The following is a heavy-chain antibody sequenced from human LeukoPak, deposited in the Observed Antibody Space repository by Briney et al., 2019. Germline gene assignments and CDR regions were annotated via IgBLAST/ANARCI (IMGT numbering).Heavy chain of an antibody. CDR2: IYYSGST. CDR1: GGSISSYY. CDR3: ARVGSSWYFAFDI. D-gene: IGHD6-13*01. Sequence: SETLSLTCTVSGGSISSYYWSWIRQPPGKGLEWIGYIYYSGSTNYNPSLKSRVTTSVDTSKNQFSLKLSSVTAADTAVYYWARVGSSWYFAFDIWGQGTMVTVSS. V-gene: IGHV4-59*01. J-gene: IGHJ3*02.